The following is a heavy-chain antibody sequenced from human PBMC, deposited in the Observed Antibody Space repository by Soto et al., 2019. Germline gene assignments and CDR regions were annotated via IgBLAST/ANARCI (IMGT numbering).Heavy chain of an antibody. Sequence: EVQLVETGGGLIQPGGSLRLSCAASGFTVSNNYMSWVRQAPGKGLEWVSLIYSGGSTFYADSVQGRFTISRDNSKNTLFLQMNSLRAAATAVYFCATYTSLDYSGQGTLVTVSS. CDR1: GFTVSNNY. J-gene: IGHJ4*02. D-gene: IGHD2-2*02. CDR2: IYSGGST. CDR3: ATYTSLDY. V-gene: IGHV3-53*02.